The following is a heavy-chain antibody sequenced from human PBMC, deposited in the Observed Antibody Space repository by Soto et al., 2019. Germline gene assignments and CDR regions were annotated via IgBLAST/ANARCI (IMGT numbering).Heavy chain of an antibody. J-gene: IGHJ4*02. V-gene: IGHV3-21*01. CDR3: ARNFEDYGIDY. D-gene: IGHD4-17*01. CDR2: IYTTSRYI. CDR1: ESTVSRDW. Sequence: GGSLRLSCAIFESTVSRDWMSSVRQAPGKGLEWVSSIYTTSRYIYYADSVKGRFTISRDNARNSLYLQMNSLRAEDTAVYYCARNFEDYGIDYWGQGTLVTVSS.